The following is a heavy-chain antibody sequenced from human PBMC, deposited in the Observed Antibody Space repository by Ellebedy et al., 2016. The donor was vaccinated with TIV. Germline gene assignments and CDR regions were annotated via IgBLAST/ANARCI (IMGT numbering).Heavy chain of an antibody. D-gene: IGHD2-8*01. V-gene: IGHV3-48*01. CDR2: ISSSSSTI. Sequence: GESLKISCAASGFTFSSYSMNWVRQAPGKGLEWVSYISSSSSTIYYADSVKGRFTISRDNAKNSLYLQMNSLRAEDTAVYYCARPFLMVYAPFDCWGQGTLVTVSS. CDR1: GFTFSSYS. CDR3: ARPFLMVYAPFDC. J-gene: IGHJ4*02.